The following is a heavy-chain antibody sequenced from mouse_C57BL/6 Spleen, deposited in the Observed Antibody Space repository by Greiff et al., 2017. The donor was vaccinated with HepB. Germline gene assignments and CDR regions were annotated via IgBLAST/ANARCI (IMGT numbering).Heavy chain of an antibody. D-gene: IGHD2-2*01. V-gene: IGHV5-6*01. Sequence: EVQRVESGGDLVKPGGSLKLSCAASGFTFSSYGMSWVRQTPDKRLEWVATISSGGSYTYYPDSVKGRFTISRDNAKNTLYLQMSSLKSEDTAMYYCARSYGYDTYWYFDVWGTGTTVTVSS. J-gene: IGHJ1*03. CDR2: ISSGGSYT. CDR1: GFTFSSYG. CDR3: ARSYGYDTYWYFDV.